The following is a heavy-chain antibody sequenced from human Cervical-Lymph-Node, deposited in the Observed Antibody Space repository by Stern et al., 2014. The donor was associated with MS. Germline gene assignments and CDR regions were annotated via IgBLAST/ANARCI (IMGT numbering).Heavy chain of an antibody. CDR3: ASGESITAVGTLDY. V-gene: IGHV4-30-2*01. Sequence: QLQLQESGSGLMKPSQTLSLTCTVSGGSINSRGYSWSWIRQAPGMGLTWIGSFYHNGSTFYNPSLKSRVTISVDRSKNQFSLKLSSVAAADTAVYYCASGESITAVGTLDYWGRGTLVTVSS. J-gene: IGHJ4*02. D-gene: IGHD6-13*01. CDR1: GGSINSRGYS. CDR2: FYHNGST.